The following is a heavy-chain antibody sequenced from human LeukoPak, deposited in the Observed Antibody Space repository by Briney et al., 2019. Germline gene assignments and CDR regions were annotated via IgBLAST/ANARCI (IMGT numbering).Heavy chain of an antibody. V-gene: IGHV3-7*01. Sequence: GGSLRLSCSASGFTFSAYCMSWVRQAPGRGLEWVSYINKDRSEEHYVDSVKGRFTISRDNAKNSLYLQMNSLRAEDTAVYYCARDTPGEESHWGQGTLVTVSS. CDR1: GFTFSAYC. CDR3: ARDTPGEESH. J-gene: IGHJ4*02. D-gene: IGHD2-2*01. CDR2: INKDRSEE.